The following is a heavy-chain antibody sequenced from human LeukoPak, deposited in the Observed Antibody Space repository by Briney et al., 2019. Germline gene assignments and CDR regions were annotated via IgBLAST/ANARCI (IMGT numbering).Heavy chain of an antibody. J-gene: IGHJ4*02. V-gene: IGHV3-74*01. CDR3: ARGESGSYPQLLDY. D-gene: IGHD1-26*01. Sequence: SGGSLRLSCAASGFTFSSYWMHWVRQAPGKGLVWVSRINSDGSSTSYADSVKGQFTISRDNAKNTLYLQMNSLRAEDTAVYYCARGESGSYPQLLDYWGQGTLVTVSS. CDR1: GFTFSSYW. CDR2: INSDGSST.